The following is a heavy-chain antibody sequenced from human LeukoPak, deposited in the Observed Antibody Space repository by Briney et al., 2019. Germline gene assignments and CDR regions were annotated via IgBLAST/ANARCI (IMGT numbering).Heavy chain of an antibody. V-gene: IGHV4-34*01. J-gene: IGHJ4*02. Sequence: PSETLSLTCAVYGGSFSGYYWSWIRQPPGKGLEWIGEINHSGSTNYNPSLKSRVTISVDTSKNQFSLKLSSVTAADTAVYYCARTPTNAYSSSWSFDYWGREPWSPSPQ. D-gene: IGHD6-13*01. CDR1: GGSFSGYY. CDR2: INHSGST. CDR3: ARTPTNAYSSSWSFDY.